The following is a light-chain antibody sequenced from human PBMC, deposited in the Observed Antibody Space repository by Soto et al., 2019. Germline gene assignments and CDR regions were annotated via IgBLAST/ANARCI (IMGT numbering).Light chain of an antibody. CDR2: DND. CDR3: ATWQSSLTGGWV. V-gene: IGLV1-51*01. CDR1: SSNIGTNY. Sequence: QSVLTQPPSVSAAPGQKVTISCSGSSSNIGTNYVSWYQHLPGTAPKLLIYDNDKRPSGIPDRFSGSKSGTSATLGITGLQTGGEAGYYCATWQSSLTGGWVFGGGTKLTVL. J-gene: IGLJ3*02.